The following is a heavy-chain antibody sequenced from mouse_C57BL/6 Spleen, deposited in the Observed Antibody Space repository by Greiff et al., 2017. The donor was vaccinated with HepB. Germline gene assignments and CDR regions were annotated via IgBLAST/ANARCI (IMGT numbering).Heavy chain of an antibody. CDR3: TRSSNWSWFAY. V-gene: IGHV1-15*01. CDR2: IDPETGGT. D-gene: IGHD4-1*01. J-gene: IGHJ3*01. Sequence: VKLVESGAELVRPGASVTLSCKASGYTFTDYEMHWVKQTPVHGLEWIGAIDPETGGTAYNQKFKGKAILTADKSSSTAYMELRSLTSEDSAVYYCTRSSNWSWFAYWGQGTLVTVSA. CDR1: GYTFTDYE.